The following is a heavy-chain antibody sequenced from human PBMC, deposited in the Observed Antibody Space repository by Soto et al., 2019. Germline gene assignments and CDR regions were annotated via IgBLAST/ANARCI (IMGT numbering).Heavy chain of an antibody. D-gene: IGHD6-13*01. Sequence: QVQLVESGGGVVQPGRSLRLSCAASGFTFSSYGMHWVRQAPGKGLEWVAVIWYDGSNKYYADSVKGRFTISRDNSKNTRYLQMNSLRAEDTAVYYCARDRQQLVADAFDIWGQGTMVTVSS. V-gene: IGHV3-33*01. CDR1: GFTFSSYG. CDR3: ARDRQQLVADAFDI. CDR2: IWYDGSNK. J-gene: IGHJ3*02.